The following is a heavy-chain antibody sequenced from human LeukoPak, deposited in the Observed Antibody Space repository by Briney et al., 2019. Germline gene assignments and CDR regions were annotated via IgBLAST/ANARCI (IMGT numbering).Heavy chain of an antibody. CDR1: GGSISSYY. V-gene: IGHV4-59*12. CDR2: IYYSGST. CDR3: ARDYSGAYDFDY. J-gene: IGHJ4*02. D-gene: IGHD1-26*01. Sequence: SETLSLTCTVSGGSISSYYWSWIRQPPGKGLEWIGYIYYSGSTNYNPSLKSRVTISVDTSKNQFSLKLSSVTAADTAVYYCARDYSGAYDFDYWGQGTLVTVSS.